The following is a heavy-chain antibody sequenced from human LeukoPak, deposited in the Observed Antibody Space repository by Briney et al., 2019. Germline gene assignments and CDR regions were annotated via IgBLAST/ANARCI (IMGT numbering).Heavy chain of an antibody. CDR1: GGSFSGYY. J-gene: IGHJ5*02. D-gene: IGHD3-9*01. CDR3: ARHEPLRYFDWLLSWFDP. V-gene: IGHV4-34*01. CDR2: INHSGST. Sequence: PSETLSLTCAVYGGSFSGYYWSWIRQPPGKGLEWIGEINHSGSTNYNPSLKSRVTISVDTSKNQFSLKLSSVTAADTAVYYCARHEPLRYFDWLLSWFDPWGQGTLVTVSS.